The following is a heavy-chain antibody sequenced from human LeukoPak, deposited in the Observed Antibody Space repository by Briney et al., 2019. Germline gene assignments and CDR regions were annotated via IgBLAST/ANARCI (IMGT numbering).Heavy chain of an antibody. D-gene: IGHD2-2*01. CDR1: GFSLSTSGVG. J-gene: IGHJ4*02. V-gene: IGHV2-5*01. CDR2: IYWNDDK. Sequence: SGPTLVKPTQTLTLTCTFSGFSLSTSGVGVGWIRQPPGKALEWLALIYWNDDKRYSPSLKSRLTITKDTSKNQVVLTMTNMDPLDTATYYCAHRRGQLLPTVTDFDYWGQGTLVTVSS. CDR3: AHRRGQLLPTVTDFDY.